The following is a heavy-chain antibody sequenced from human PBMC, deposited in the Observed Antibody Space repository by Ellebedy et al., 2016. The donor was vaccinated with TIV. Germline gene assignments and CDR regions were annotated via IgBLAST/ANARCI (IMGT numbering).Heavy chain of an antibody. CDR2: KKQDGVGK. J-gene: IGHJ4*02. Sequence: GESLKISCAASGFTFSTFSMSWVRKAPGKGPEWVANKKQDGVGKSYVDSVQGRFTISRDSAKSSLYLQMNGLRAGDSAVYYCARIRAGGYNLYYFDYWGQGTPVTVSS. D-gene: IGHD5-24*01. CDR1: GFTFSTFS. V-gene: IGHV3-7*01. CDR3: ARIRAGGYNLYYFDY.